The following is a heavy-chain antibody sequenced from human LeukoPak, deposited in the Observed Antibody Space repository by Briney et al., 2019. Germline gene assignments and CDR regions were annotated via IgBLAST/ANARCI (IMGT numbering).Heavy chain of an antibody. J-gene: IGHJ4*02. CDR2: IKSKTDGGTT. D-gene: IGHD3-10*01. CDR1: GFTFSNAW. Sequence: GGSLRLSCAASGFTFSNAWMSWVRQAPGKGLEWVGRIKSKTDGGTTDYAAPVKGRFTISRDDSKNTLYLQMNSLKTEDTAVYYCTTYGSGSYWEIGLKYYFDYWGQGTLVTVSS. V-gene: IGHV3-15*01. CDR3: TTYGSGSYWEIGLKYYFDY.